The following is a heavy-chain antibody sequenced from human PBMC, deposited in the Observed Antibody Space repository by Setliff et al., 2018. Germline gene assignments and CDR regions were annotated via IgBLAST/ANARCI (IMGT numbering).Heavy chain of an antibody. J-gene: IGHJ4*02. D-gene: IGHD5-18*01. CDR3: ARVSRSYGLPLDY. CDR2: ISGSGGST. Sequence: GGSLRLSCAASGFTFTNYAMTWVRQAPGKGLQWVSAISGSGGSTYYADSVKGRFTISRDNAKNSLYLQMNSLRAEDTAVYYCARVSRSYGLPLDYWGQGTLVTVSS. CDR1: GFTFTNYA. V-gene: IGHV3-23*01.